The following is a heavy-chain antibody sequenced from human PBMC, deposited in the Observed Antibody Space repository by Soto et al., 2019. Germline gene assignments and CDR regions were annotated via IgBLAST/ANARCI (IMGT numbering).Heavy chain of an antibody. D-gene: IGHD6-6*01. CDR2: IIPLLGTP. Sequence: QVQLVQSGAEVKKPGSSVKVSCRASGGTFSSYAVSWVRQAPGQGLEWMGVIIPLLGTPKYAQKFQGRVTITADDSARTAYMERSSLRSEDTAVYYCARESSSPNYYYYGMDVWGQGTTVTVSS. J-gene: IGHJ6*02. CDR3: ARESSSPNYYYYGMDV. CDR1: GGTFSSYA. V-gene: IGHV1-69*01.